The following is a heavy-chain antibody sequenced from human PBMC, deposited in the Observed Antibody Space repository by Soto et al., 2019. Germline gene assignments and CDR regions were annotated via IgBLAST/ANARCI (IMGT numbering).Heavy chain of an antibody. CDR2: ISAYNGNT. V-gene: IGHV1-18*01. Sequence: ASVKVSCKASGYTFTSYGISWVRQAPGQGLEWMGWISAYNGNTNYAQKLQGRVTMTTDTSTSTAYTELRSLRSDDTAVYYCARVRYYDSSGYYEDPWGQGTLVTVSS. D-gene: IGHD3-22*01. CDR1: GYTFTSYG. J-gene: IGHJ5*02. CDR3: ARVRYYDSSGYYEDP.